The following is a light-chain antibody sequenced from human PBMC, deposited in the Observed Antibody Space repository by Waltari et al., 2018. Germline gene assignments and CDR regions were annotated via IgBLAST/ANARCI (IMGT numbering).Light chain of an antibody. Sequence: QSALTQPRSVSGTPGQSVTTSCTGTVRYVGVFHSFSWFQQHPGEAPKLMIYEVTKRPSGVPGRFSGSKSGNTASLTISGLQAEDDSDYYCCSYAGFYTYVFGTGTKVTVL. CDR2: EVT. CDR1: VRYVGVFHS. J-gene: IGLJ1*01. V-gene: IGLV2-11*01. CDR3: CSYAGFYTYV.